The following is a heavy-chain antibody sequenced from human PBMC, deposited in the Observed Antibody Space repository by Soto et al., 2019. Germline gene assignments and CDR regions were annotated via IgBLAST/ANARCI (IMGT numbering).Heavy chain of an antibody. CDR3: TRMGDSHAFDI. D-gene: IGHD3-22*01. CDR1: GVTFSGSA. J-gene: IGHJ3*02. V-gene: IGHV3-73*01. Sequence: GGSLRLSCAASGVTFSGSAIHWVRQASGKGLEWVGRIRSKANSYATAYAASVKGRFTISRDDSKNTAYLQMNSLKTEDTAVYYCTRMGDSHAFDIWGQGTMVTVSS. CDR2: IRSKANSYAT.